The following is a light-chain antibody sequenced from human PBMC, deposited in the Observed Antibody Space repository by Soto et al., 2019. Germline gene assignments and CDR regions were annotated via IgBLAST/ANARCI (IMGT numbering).Light chain of an antibody. Sequence: EIVLTQSPDTLSLSPGERATLSCRASQSVSSSYLAWYQQKPGQAPRLLMYDASNRATGIPDRFSGSGSGTDFTLTISRLEPEDSAVYYCQQYGSSPPFTFGPGTKVDIK. J-gene: IGKJ3*01. CDR3: QQYGSSPPFT. CDR1: QSVSSSY. CDR2: DAS. V-gene: IGKV3-20*01.